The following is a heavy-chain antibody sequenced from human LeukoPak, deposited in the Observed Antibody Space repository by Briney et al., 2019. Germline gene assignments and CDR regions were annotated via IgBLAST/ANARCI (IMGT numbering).Heavy chain of an antibody. Sequence: SETLSLTCTVSGGSISSYYWSWIRQPPGKGLEWIGYIYYSGSTNYNPSLKSRVTISVDTSKNQFSLKLSSVTAADTAVYYCARLIRGSNYDVPGWFDPWGQGTLVTVSS. V-gene: IGHV4-59*08. J-gene: IGHJ5*02. CDR3: ARLIRGSNYDVPGWFDP. CDR2: IYYSGST. D-gene: IGHD4-4*01. CDR1: GGSISSYY.